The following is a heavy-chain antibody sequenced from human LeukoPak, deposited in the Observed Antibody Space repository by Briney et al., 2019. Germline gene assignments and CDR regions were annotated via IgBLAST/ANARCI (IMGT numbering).Heavy chain of an antibody. CDR2: ISYDGSNK. V-gene: IGHV3-30-3*01. CDR3: ARNGLATVVSFDY. Sequence: PGGSLRLSRAASGFTFSSYAMHWVRQAPGKGLEWVAVISYDGSNKYYADSVKGRFTISRDNSKNTLYLQMNSLRAEDTAVYYCARNGLATVVSFDYWGQGTLVTVSS. J-gene: IGHJ4*02. CDR1: GFTFSSYA. D-gene: IGHD4-23*01.